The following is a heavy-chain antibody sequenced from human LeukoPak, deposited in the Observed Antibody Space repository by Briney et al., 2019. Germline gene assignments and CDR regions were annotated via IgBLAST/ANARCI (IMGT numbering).Heavy chain of an antibody. D-gene: IGHD3-9*01. V-gene: IGHV3-30*02. CDR2: IRYDGSKQ. Sequence: GGSLRLSRAASGFTFSDYGMHWVRQAPGKGLEWVAFIRYDGSKQYYADSVKGRFTISRDNSKKTLYVQMNSLRVEDTAVYFCAKHEILTGSDAFDLWGQGTMVTVSS. CDR3: AKHEILTGSDAFDL. CDR1: GFTFSDYG. J-gene: IGHJ3*01.